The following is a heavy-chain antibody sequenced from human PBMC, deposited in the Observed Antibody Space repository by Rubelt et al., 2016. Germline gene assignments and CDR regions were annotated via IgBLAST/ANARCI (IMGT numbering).Heavy chain of an antibody. CDR2: ISAYNGNT. V-gene: IGHV1-18*01. CDR3: ARDLPPFRRYNWNFPLDY. J-gene: IGHJ4*02. D-gene: IGHD1-7*01. CDR1: GYTFTSYG. Sequence: QVQLVQSGAEVKKPGASVKVSCKASGYTFTSYGISWVRQAPGQGLEWMGWISAYNGNTNYAQELQGIVTMTTDTSTSTAYMELSSLRSDDTAVYYCARDLPPFRRYNWNFPLDYWGQGTLVTVSS.